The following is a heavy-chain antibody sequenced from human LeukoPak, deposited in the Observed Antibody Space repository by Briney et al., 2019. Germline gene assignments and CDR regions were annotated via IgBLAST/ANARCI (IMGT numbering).Heavy chain of an antibody. J-gene: IGHJ4*02. V-gene: IGHV4-38-2*02. CDR3: ARVPPKYCSSTSCHIDY. Sequence: SETLSLTCTVPGYSISSGYYWGWIRQPPGKGLEWIGRIYHSGSTYYNPSLKSRVTISVDTSKNQFSQKLSSVTAAHTAVYYCARVPPKYCSSTSCHIDYWGQGTLVTVPS. CDR1: GYSISSGYY. CDR2: IYHSGST. D-gene: IGHD2-2*02.